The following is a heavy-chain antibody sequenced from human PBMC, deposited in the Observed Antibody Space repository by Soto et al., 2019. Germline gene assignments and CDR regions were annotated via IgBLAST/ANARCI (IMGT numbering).Heavy chain of an antibody. CDR3: ARGREDIVLVSAAMQPYYFDY. CDR1: GGTFSSYA. J-gene: IGHJ4*02. Sequence: QVQLVQSGAEVKKPGSSVKVSCKASGGTFSSYAISWVRQAPGQGLEWMGGIIPIFGTANYAQKFQGRVTITADESTSTAYMELSSLRSEDTAVYYCARGREDIVLVSAAMQPYYFDYWGQGTLVTVSS. D-gene: IGHD2-2*01. CDR2: IIPIFGTA. V-gene: IGHV1-69*12.